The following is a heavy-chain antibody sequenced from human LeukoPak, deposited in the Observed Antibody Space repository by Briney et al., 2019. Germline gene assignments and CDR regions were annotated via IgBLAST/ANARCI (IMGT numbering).Heavy chain of an antibody. CDR3: VKSIDRTKAPAWGYYFDR. Sequence: PGRSLRLSRAASGFNFNDFAMHWVRQAPGKGLEWVSGIGYNTGVIDYADSVKGRFTISRDNAKNSLYLQMNSLRTEDTAFYYCVKSIDRTKAPAWGYYFDRWGQGTLVTVSS. CDR2: IGYNTGVI. D-gene: IGHD1-14*01. J-gene: IGHJ4*02. V-gene: IGHV3-9*01. CDR1: GFNFNDFA.